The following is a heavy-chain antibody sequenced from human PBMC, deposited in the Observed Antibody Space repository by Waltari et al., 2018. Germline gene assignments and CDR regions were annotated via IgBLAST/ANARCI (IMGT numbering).Heavy chain of an antibody. CDR1: GFIFSIHA. V-gene: IGHV3-23*01. CDR3: AKAGGLSIAARLSWFDP. CDR2: ISSTGGST. J-gene: IGHJ5*02. D-gene: IGHD6-6*01. Sequence: EVQLLESGGGWVQPGGSLRLSCTASGFIFSIHAITWVRQAPGKGLEWVSSISSTGGSTDYADSVRGRFTISRDNSKKTLYLQMNSLRAEDTAVYYCAKAGGLSIAARLSWFDPWGQGTLVTVSS.